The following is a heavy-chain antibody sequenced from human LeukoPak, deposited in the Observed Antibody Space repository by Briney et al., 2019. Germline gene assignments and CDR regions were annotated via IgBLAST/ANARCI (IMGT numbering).Heavy chain of an antibody. V-gene: IGHV3-21*01. CDR1: GFTFSSYS. J-gene: IGHJ6*03. Sequence: GGSLRLSCAASGFTFSSYSMNWVRQAPGKGLEWVSSISTSGTYIYYADSLKGRFTISRDNAKNSLYLQMNSLRAEDTAVYYCARDESSSSFYYYYYMDVWGKGTTVTVSS. D-gene: IGHD6-6*01. CDR3: ARDESSSSFYYYYYMDV. CDR2: ISTSGTYI.